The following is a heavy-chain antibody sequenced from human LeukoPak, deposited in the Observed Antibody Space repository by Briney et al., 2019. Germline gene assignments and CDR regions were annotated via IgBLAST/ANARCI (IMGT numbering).Heavy chain of an antibody. CDR3: ARGPDCSSTSCAVDY. V-gene: IGHV4-34*01. Sequence: SETLSLTCAVYGGSFSGYYWSWIRQPPGKGLEWIGEINHSGTTNYNPSPKSRVTISIDTSKNQFSLKLSSGTAADTAVYYCARGPDCSSTSCAVDYWGQGTLVTVSS. D-gene: IGHD2-2*01. CDR2: INHSGTT. J-gene: IGHJ4*02. CDR1: GGSFSGYY.